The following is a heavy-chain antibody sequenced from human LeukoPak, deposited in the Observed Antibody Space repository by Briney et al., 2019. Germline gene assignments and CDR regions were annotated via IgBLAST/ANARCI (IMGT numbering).Heavy chain of an antibody. D-gene: IGHD3-9*01. J-gene: IGHJ3*02. CDR2: IYTSGST. CDR3: ARRGYDILTGYYHAFDI. V-gene: IGHV4-4*07. CDR1: GGSISSYY. Sequence: SETLSLTCTVSGGSISSYYWSWIRQPAGKGLEWIGRIYTSGSTNYNPSLKSRVTMSVDTSKNQFSLKLSSVTAADTAVYYCARRGYDILTGYYHAFDIWGQGTMVTVSP.